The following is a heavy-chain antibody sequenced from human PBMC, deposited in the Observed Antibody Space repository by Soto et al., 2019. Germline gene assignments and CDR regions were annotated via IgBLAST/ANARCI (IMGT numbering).Heavy chain of an antibody. D-gene: IGHD5-18*01. Sequence: EVQLLESGGGLVQPEGSLRLSCVASGFTLNSYAMSWVRQAPGKGLEWVTSICSGGGADYADSVKGRFTISRDNSKNTLDLQMNSLRVEDTAVYYCGKGTAGEYWGQGTLVEVSS. J-gene: IGHJ4*02. V-gene: IGHV3-23*01. CDR1: GFTLNSYA. CDR2: SICSGGGA. CDR3: GKGTAGEY.